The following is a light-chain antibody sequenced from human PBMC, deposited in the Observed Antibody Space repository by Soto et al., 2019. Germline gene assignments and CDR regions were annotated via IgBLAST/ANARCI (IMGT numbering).Light chain of an antibody. Sequence: QMTQSPSSLSASVGDRVTITCRASQSISSYLNWYQQKPGKAPKLLIYAASSLQSGVPSRFSGSGSGTDFTLTISSLQPEDFATYYCQQSYSTPWTFGQGTKADIK. CDR1: QSISSY. V-gene: IGKV1-39*01. CDR2: AAS. CDR3: QQSYSTPWT. J-gene: IGKJ1*01.